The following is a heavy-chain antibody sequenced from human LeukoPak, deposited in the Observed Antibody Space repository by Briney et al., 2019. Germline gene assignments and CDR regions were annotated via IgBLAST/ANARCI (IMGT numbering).Heavy chain of an antibody. Sequence: PGGSLRLSCAAFGLTASSNYMSWVRQAPGKRLEWVSVIYSSVSTYYADSAKGRFTISRDNSKNTLYLQMNSLRAEDTAVYYCAREVSPLAYYDSSGYGMFDYWGQGTLVTVSS. V-gene: IGHV3-53*01. D-gene: IGHD3-22*01. CDR3: AREVSPLAYYDSSGYGMFDY. J-gene: IGHJ4*02. CDR1: GLTASSNY. CDR2: IYSSVST.